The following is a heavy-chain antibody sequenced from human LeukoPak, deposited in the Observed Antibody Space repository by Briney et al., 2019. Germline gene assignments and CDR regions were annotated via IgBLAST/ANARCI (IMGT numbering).Heavy chain of an antibody. Sequence: PGGSLRLSCAASGFILNNYAMHWVRQAPGKGLEWVAVVSFDGRSKHYADSVKGRFFVSRDNSKNTVSLQMISLRAEDTAVYYCARVLHKRNYDSGVYYGYWGQGTLVTVSS. V-gene: IGHV3-30*04. CDR3: ARVLHKRNYDSGVYYGY. CDR2: VSFDGRSK. D-gene: IGHD3-22*01. J-gene: IGHJ4*01. CDR1: GFILNNYA.